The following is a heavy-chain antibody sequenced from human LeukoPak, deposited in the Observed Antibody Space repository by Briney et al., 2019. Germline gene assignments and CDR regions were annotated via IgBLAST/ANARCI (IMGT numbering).Heavy chain of an antibody. V-gene: IGHV4-59*01. Sequence: SETLSLTCTVSGGSISSYYWSWIRQPPGKGLEWIGYIYYGGSTNYNPSLKSRVTISVDTSKNQFSLKLSSVTAADTAVYYCARTTAAYNWFDPWGQGTLVTVSS. CDR1: GGSISSYY. CDR2: IYYGGST. J-gene: IGHJ5*02. D-gene: IGHD1-1*01. CDR3: ARTTAAYNWFDP.